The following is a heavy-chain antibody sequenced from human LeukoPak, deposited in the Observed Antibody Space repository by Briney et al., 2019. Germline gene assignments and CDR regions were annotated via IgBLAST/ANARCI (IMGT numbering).Heavy chain of an antibody. V-gene: IGHV3-48*03. CDR1: GFTFSSYE. CDR2: INTGGFTI. Sequence: GGSLRLSCAASGFTFSSYEMNWVRQAPGKGLEWVSYINTGGFTIYYADSVKGRFTISRDNAKNSLYLQMNSLRAEDTAVYYCARGASGIGGIRFDPWGQGTLVIVSS. D-gene: IGHD3-10*01. J-gene: IGHJ5*02. CDR3: ARGASGIGGIRFDP.